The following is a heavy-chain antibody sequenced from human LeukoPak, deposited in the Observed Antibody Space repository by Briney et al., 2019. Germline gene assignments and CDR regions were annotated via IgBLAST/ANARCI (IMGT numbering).Heavy chain of an antibody. V-gene: IGHV3-48*03. CDR3: ARDSSGWYHWFDP. Sequence: GGSLRLSCAASGFTFSSYAINWVRQAPGKGLEWVSYISSSGSTIYYADSVKGRFTISRDNAKNSLYLQMNSLRAEDTAVYYCARDSSGWYHWFDPWGQGTLATVSS. D-gene: IGHD6-13*01. CDR2: ISSSGSTI. J-gene: IGHJ5*02. CDR1: GFTFSSYA.